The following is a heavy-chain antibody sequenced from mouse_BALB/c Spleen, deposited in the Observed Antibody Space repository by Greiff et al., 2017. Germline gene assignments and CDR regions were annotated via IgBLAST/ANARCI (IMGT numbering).Heavy chain of an antibody. CDR1: GFTFSSYT. CDR2: ISNGGGST. V-gene: IGHV5-12-2*01. J-gene: IGHJ2*01. D-gene: IGHD2-3*01. CDR3: ARQDGYLYYFDY. Sequence: EVHLVESGGGLVQPGGSLKLSCAASGFTFSSYTMSWVRQTPEKRLEWVAYISNGGGSTYYPDTVKGRFTISRDNAKNTLYLQMSSLKSEDTAMYYCARQDGYLYYFDYWGQGTTLTVSS.